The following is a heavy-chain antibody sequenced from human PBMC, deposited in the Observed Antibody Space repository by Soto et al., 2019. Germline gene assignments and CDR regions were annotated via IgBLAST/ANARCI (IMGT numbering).Heavy chain of an antibody. CDR1: GFTFSHYA. J-gene: IGHJ4*02. V-gene: IGHV3-64D*06. Sequence: GESLRLSCSASGFTFSHYAMHWVRQAPGKGLEYVSAISSNGGSTYYADSVKGRFSISRDNSKNTLYLLMSSLRPGDTALYYCVKISSDWPFDYWGQGT. CDR3: VKISSDWPFDY. D-gene: IGHD6-19*01. CDR2: ISSNGGST.